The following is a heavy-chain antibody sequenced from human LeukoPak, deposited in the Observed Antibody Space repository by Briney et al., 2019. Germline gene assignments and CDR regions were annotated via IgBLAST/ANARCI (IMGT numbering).Heavy chain of an antibody. CDR2: IDPNSGGT. Sequence: ASVKVSCKASGYTFTGYYMHWVRQVPGQGLEWMGWIDPNSGGTNYAQKFQGRVTMTRDTSISTAYMELSRLRSDDTAVYYCARAYDYVWGSYRYPQYYFDYWGQGTLVTVSS. D-gene: IGHD3-16*02. CDR1: GYTFTGYY. J-gene: IGHJ4*02. CDR3: ARAYDYVWGSYRYPQYYFDY. V-gene: IGHV1-2*02.